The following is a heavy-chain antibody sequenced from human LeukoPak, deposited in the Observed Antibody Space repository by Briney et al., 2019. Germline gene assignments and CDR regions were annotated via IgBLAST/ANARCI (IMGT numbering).Heavy chain of an antibody. CDR2: INSDGSSI. V-gene: IGHV3-74*01. Sequence: GGSLRLSCAASGFTISSHWRQWVRQGSGKGLVWVSRINSDGSSISYGDSVKGRFTISRDNAKNTLYLQMNSLRAEDTAVYYCARENTTMVESSRLDSWGQGTLVTVSS. D-gene: IGHD5-18*01. J-gene: IGHJ5*01. CDR3: ARENTTMVESSRLDS. CDR1: GFTISSHW.